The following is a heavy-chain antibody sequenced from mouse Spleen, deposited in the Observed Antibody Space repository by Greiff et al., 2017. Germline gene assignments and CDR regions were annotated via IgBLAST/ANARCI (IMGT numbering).Heavy chain of an antibody. Sequence: QVQLKESGPGLVQPSQSLSITCTVSGFSLTSYGVHWVRQSPGKGLEWLGVIWSGGSTDYNAAFISRLSISKDNSKSQVFFKMNSLQADDTAIYYCARNPLYYYGSHYWYFDVWGTGTTVTVSS. CDR2: IWSGGST. CDR3: ARNPLYYYGSHYWYFDV. J-gene: IGHJ1*03. CDR1: GFSLTSYG. V-gene: IGHV2-2*01. D-gene: IGHD1-1*01.